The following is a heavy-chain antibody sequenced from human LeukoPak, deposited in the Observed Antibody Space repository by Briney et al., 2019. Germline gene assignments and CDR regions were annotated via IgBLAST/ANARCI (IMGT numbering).Heavy chain of an antibody. V-gene: IGHV1-8*01. Sequence: ASVKVSCKAPGYTFTSYDINWVRQATGQGLEWMGWMNPNSGNTGYAQKFQGRVTMTRNTSISTAYMELSSLRSEDTAVYYCARGGSGSYYLDYWGQGTLVTVTS. J-gene: IGHJ4*02. CDR2: MNPNSGNT. CDR3: ARGGSGSYYLDY. D-gene: IGHD1-26*01. CDR1: GYTFTSYD.